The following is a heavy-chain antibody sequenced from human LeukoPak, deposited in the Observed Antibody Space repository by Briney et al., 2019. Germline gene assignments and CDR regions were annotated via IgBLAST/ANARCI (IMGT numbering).Heavy chain of an antibody. CDR1: GGSISSYY. V-gene: IGHV4-4*07. CDR2: IYTSGST. CDR3: AREVGASGWTVYFDY. Sequence: SETLSLTCTVSGGSISSYYWSWIRQPAGKGLEWIGRIYTSGSTNYNSSLKSRVTMSVDTSKNQFSLKLSSVTAADTAVYYCAREVGASGWTVYFDYWGQGTLVTVSS. J-gene: IGHJ4*02. D-gene: IGHD1-26*01.